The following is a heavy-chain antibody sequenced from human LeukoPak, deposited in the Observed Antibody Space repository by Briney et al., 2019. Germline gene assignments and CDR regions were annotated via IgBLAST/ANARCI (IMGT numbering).Heavy chain of an antibody. Sequence: ASVKVSCKASGYTFTSYGISWVRQAPGQGLEWMGWISAYNGNTNYAQKLQGRVTMTRDTSISTAYMELSRLRSDDTAVYYCARVYYDYVWGSYGYFDYWGQGTLVTVSS. CDR2: ISAYNGNT. J-gene: IGHJ4*02. CDR1: GYTFTSYG. D-gene: IGHD3-16*01. CDR3: ARVYYDYVWGSYGYFDY. V-gene: IGHV1-18*01.